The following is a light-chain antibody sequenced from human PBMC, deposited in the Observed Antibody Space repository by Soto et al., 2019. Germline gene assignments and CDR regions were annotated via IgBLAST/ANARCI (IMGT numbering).Light chain of an antibody. CDR3: AAWDDSLNARYV. CDR1: SSNIATKS. CDR2: SNS. Sequence: QSVLTQPPSASGTPRQRGTISCSGSSSNIATKSVNWYQQLPGTAPKLLIYSNSQRSSGVPDRFSGSKSGTSASLAIRGLQSEDEADYYCAAWDDSLNARYVFGTGTKLTVL. J-gene: IGLJ1*01. V-gene: IGLV1-44*01.